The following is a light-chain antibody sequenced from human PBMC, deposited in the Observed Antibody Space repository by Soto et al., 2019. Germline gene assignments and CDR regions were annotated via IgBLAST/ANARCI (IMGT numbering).Light chain of an antibody. J-gene: IGLJ3*02. CDR1: SGSVSSSNY. V-gene: IGLV8-61*01. CDR2: STN. Sequence: QTVVTQEPSFSVSPGGTVTLTCALSSGSVSSSNYPSWYQQTPGQAPRTLIYSTNTRSSVVPDRFSGSILGNKAALTITGAQADDESDYFCVLYMGSGIWVFGGGTKVTVL. CDR3: VLYMGSGIWV.